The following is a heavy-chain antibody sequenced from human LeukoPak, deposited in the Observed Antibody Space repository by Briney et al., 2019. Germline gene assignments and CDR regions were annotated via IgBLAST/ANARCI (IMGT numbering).Heavy chain of an antibody. D-gene: IGHD3-16*01. CDR2: IYYSGST. CDR3: ARLGLVRFDPADYYFDY. V-gene: IGHV4-39*01. CDR1: GGSISSSSYY. Sequence: SETLSLTCTVSGGSISSSSYYWGWIRQPPGKGLEWIGSIYYSGSTYYNPSLKSRVTISVDTSKNQFSLKLSSVTAADTAVYYCARLGLVRFDPADYYFDYWGQGTLVTVSS. J-gene: IGHJ4*02.